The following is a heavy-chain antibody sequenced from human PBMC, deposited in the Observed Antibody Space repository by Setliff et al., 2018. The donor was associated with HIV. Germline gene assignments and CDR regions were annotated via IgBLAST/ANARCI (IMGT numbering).Heavy chain of an antibody. CDR1: EYSIRSGYY. CDR3: ASRVYYYDSNNFLREEGFDP. CDR2: IHYNERT. D-gene: IGHD3-22*01. Sequence: SETLSLTCAVSEYSIRSGYYWAWIHQPPGKGLEYIGSIHYNERTYYNPSLKSRVAISIDTSKNQFSLNLTSVTAADTAVYYCASRVYYYDSNNFLREEGFDPWGQGTLVTVSS. V-gene: IGHV4-38-2*01. J-gene: IGHJ5*02.